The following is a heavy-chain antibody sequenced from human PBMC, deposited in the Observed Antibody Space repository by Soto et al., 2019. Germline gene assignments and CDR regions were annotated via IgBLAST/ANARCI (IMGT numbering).Heavy chain of an antibody. CDR3: ARDRSGPFDY. D-gene: IGHD6-19*01. CDR2: IYYSGST. V-gene: IGHV4-31*03. Sequence: QVHLQESGPGLVKPSQTLSLTCTVSGGSISSGGYYWSWVRQHPGKGLEWIGYIYYSGSTYYNPSLKSRLTISVDTSKNQFSLKLSSVTAADTAVYYCARDRSGPFDYWGQGTLVTVSS. CDR1: GGSISSGGYY. J-gene: IGHJ4*02.